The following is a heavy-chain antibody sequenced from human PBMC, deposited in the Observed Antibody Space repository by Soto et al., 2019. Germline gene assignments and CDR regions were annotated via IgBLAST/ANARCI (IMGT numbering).Heavy chain of an antibody. D-gene: IGHD6-13*01. CDR1: GFIFSDYW. CDR2: IKEDGSEK. J-gene: IGHJ3*01. CDR3: AKIGSSTWYTWAFDV. V-gene: IGHV3-7*01. Sequence: PGGSLRLSCAASGFIFSDYWMNWVRQAPGKGLERVANIKEDGSEKCYVDSVKGRFTISRDNAKNSLYLQMNSLRAEDTAVYYCAKIGSSTWYTWAFDVWGQGTMVTVSS.